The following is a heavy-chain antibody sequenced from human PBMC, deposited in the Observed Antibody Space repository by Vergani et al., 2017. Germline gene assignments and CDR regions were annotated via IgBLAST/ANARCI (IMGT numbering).Heavy chain of an antibody. J-gene: IGHJ5*02. CDR1: GYSITSGYY. CDR3: VRTVALWFGEAKDGGWFDP. CDR2: IYHTGSG. V-gene: IGHV4-38-2*01. Sequence: QVQLLESGPGLLKASEILSLTCSVSGYSITSGYYWGWTRQPPGRGLEWIGSIYHTGSGYYNPSLKSRVTVSVDTSMNQVSLKVNSETAADTAVYYCVRTVALWFGEAKDGGWFDPWGQGTLVTVTS. D-gene: IGHD3-10*01.